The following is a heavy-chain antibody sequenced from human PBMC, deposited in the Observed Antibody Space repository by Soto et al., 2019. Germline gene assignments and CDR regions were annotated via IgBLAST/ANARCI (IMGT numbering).Heavy chain of an antibody. Sequence: QVQLVQSGAEVKKPGSSVKVSCKASGGTFSSYAISWVRQAPGQGLEWMGGIIPIFGTANYAQKFQGRVTINADKSTSTAYMELGSLRSEDTAVYYCARNRVYEGGGSSGGTWGQGTLVTVSS. CDR1: GGTFSSYA. J-gene: IGHJ5*02. CDR2: IIPIFGTA. D-gene: IGHD2-15*01. CDR3: ARNRVYEGGGSSGGT. V-gene: IGHV1-69*06.